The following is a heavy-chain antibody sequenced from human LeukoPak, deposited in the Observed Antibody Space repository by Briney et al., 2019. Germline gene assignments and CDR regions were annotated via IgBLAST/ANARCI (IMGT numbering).Heavy chain of an antibody. CDR3: ARDSGSYNSYFDY. CDR1: GGSISSGSYY. D-gene: IGHD3-10*01. CDR2: IYYSGST. J-gene: IGHJ4*02. V-gene: IGHV4-39*07. Sequence: SETLSLTCTVSGGSISSGSYYWGWIRQPPGKGLEWIGSIYYSGSTYYNPSLKSRVTISVDTSKNQFSLKLSSVTAADTAVYYCARDSGSYNSYFDYWGQGTLVTVSS.